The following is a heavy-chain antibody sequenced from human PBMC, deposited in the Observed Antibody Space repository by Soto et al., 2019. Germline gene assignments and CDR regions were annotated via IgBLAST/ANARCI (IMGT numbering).Heavy chain of an antibody. J-gene: IGHJ4*02. CDR1: GFTFSDYS. CDR2: ISSANFTT. Sequence: EVQLVESGGGLVQTRGSLRLSCAASGFTFSDYSMNWVRQAPGKGLEWLSYISSANFTTYYADSVKGRFTISRDNAKNLLFLQMNSLRDEDTAVYYCARDVLSGYSNFDYWGQRTLVTVSS. V-gene: IGHV3-48*02. D-gene: IGHD5-12*01. CDR3: ARDVLSGYSNFDY.